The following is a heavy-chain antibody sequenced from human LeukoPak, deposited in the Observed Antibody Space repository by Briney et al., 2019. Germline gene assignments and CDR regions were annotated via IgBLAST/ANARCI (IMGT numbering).Heavy chain of an antibody. D-gene: IGHD1-26*01. Sequence: GGSLRLSCAASGFTFDDYTMHWVRQAPGKGLEWVSLISWDGGSTYYADSVKGRFTISRDNSKNSLYLQMNSLRTGDTALYYCAKDKGPSGSPFDYWGQGTLVTVSS. CDR2: ISWDGGST. J-gene: IGHJ4*02. CDR3: AKDKGPSGSPFDY. CDR1: GFTFDDYT. V-gene: IGHV3-43*01.